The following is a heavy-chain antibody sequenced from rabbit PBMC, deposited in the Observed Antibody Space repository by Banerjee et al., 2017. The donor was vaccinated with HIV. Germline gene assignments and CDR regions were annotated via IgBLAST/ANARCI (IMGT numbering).Heavy chain of an antibody. CDR1: GFDLTNDY. CDR3: ARNNGSTYSYFVL. D-gene: IGHD8-1*01. J-gene: IGHJ3*01. CDR2: IDPVFGST. V-gene: IGHV1S7*01. Sequence: QLVETGGGLVRPGGSLTLSCKASGFDLTNDYMTWVRQAPGKGLEWIGYIDPVFGSTNYTSWVNGRFTISSDNAQNTVDLQMNSLTAADTATYFCARNNGSTYSYFVLWGQGTLVTVS.